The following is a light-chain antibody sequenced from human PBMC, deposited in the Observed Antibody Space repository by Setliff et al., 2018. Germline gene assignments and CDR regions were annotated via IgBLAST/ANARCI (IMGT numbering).Light chain of an antibody. V-gene: IGLV2-11*01. CDR3: AVRDDSRGGSGM. Sequence: QSALTQPRSVSGSPGQSVTISCTGTSSDVGGYDYVSWYQQHPGKAPKLMIYDVYKRPSGVPDRFSGSKSGTSASLAISGLQSEDEGDYYCAVRDDSRGGSGMFGGGTKVTVL. CDR2: DVY. J-gene: IGLJ3*02. CDR1: SSDVGGYDY.